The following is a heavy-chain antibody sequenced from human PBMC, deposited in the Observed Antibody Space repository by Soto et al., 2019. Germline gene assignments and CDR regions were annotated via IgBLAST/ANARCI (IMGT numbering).Heavy chain of an antibody. J-gene: IGHJ4*02. CDR1: GFTFSSYE. Sequence: EVQLVESGGGLVQPGGSLRLSCVASGFTFSSYEMNWVRQAPGKGLEWVSYISSSGSTIYYADSVKGRFTISRDNAKNSLYLQMNSLRAEDTAVYYCARDRSSAVVISFDYWGQGTLVTVSS. CDR3: ARDRSSAVVISFDY. D-gene: IGHD3-22*01. V-gene: IGHV3-48*03. CDR2: ISSSGSTI.